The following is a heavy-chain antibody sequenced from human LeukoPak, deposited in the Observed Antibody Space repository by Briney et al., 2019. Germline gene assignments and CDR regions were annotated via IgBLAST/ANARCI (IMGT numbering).Heavy chain of an antibody. CDR1: GGSFSGYY. CDR2: INHSGST. J-gene: IGHJ4*02. D-gene: IGHD3-10*01. Sequence: SETLSLTCAVYGGSFSGYYWSWIRQPPGKGLEWIGEINHSGSTNYNPSLKSRVTTSVDTSKNQFSLKLGSVTAADTAVYYCARDVLLWFGELPFANWGQGTLVTVSS. CDR3: ARDVLLWFGELPFAN. V-gene: IGHV4-34*01.